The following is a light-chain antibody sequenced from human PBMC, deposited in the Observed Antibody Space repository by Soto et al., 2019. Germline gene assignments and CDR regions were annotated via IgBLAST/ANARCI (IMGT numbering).Light chain of an antibody. Sequence: QSVLTQPRSVSGSPGQSVTISCTGTSSDVGGHNYVSWYQHHPGKAPKLIIYDVTKRPSGVPDRFSGSKSGNTASLTVSGLQEEDEADYHCSSYAGTYNVIFGGGTKVTVL. J-gene: IGLJ2*01. CDR1: SSDVGGHNY. CDR2: DVT. V-gene: IGLV2-11*01. CDR3: SSYAGTYNVI.